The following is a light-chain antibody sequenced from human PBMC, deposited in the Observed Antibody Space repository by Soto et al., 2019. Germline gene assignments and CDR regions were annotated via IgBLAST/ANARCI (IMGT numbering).Light chain of an antibody. CDR2: GAS. J-gene: IGKJ3*01. CDR1: QSVSSSY. Sequence: EIVLTQSPGTLSLSPGEIGTLSCRASQSVSSSYLAWYQQKPGQAPRLLIYGASSTATGIPDRFSGSGSGTDFTLTISRLEPEDFAVYYCQQYGSSPSFGPGTKVDIK. V-gene: IGKV3-20*01. CDR3: QQYGSSPS.